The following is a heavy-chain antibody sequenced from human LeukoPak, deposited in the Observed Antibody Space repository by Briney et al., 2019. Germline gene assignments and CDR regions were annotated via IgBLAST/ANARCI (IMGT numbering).Heavy chain of an antibody. J-gene: IGHJ3*02. CDR1: GGSIDSSSYY. CDR3: AREKGGRWSIAAASSVSQWSIAARRGAFDI. Sequence: PSETLSLTRTVSGGSIDSSSYYWGWIRQPPGKGLEGLEWIGSIYYIWSTKYNPSLKGRVTISVDTSENQFSPKLSSVTAADTAVYYCAREKGGRWSIAAASSVSQWSIAARRGAFDIWGQGTMVTVSS. CDR2: IYYIWST. V-gene: IGHV4-39*02. D-gene: IGHD6-6*01.